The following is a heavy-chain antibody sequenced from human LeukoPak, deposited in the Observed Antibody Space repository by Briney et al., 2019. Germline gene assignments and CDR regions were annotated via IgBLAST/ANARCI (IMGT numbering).Heavy chain of an antibody. V-gene: IGHV1-69-2*01. CDR3: ATLTGIAEGVNLLPVDY. J-gene: IGHJ4*02. CDR1: GYTFSDYY. Sequence: ASVKVSCKASGYTFSDYYMHWVQQAPGKGLEWMGLVDPEDGETIYADKFQGRVTISADTSTDTAYMELSSLRSEDTAVYYCATLTGIAEGVNLLPVDYWGRGTLVTVSS. D-gene: IGHD6-13*01. CDR2: VDPEDGET.